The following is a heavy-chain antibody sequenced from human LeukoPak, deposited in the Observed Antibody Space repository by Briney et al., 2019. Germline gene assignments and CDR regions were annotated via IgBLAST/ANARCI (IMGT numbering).Heavy chain of an antibody. D-gene: IGHD3-22*01. Sequence: ASVNVSCKASGYTFTGNYMHWVRQAAGLGLEGMGWINPNSGGTNYAQKFQGRVTMTRDTSISTAYMELSRLRSDDTAVYYCARGQPMIGPGAFDIWGQGTMVTVSS. CDR3: ARGQPMIGPGAFDI. CDR1: GYTFTGNY. V-gene: IGHV1-2*02. CDR2: INPNSGGT. J-gene: IGHJ3*02.